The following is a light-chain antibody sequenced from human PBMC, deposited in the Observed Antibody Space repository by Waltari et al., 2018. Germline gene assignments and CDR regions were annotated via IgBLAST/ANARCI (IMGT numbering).Light chain of an antibody. CDR3: QQYLLFWT. CDR1: EAINKW. V-gene: IGKV1-5*01. J-gene: IGKJ1*01. Sequence: DTQLSQFPSTLAASVGDRVPITCRAREAINKWLAWYQQKPGKAPKVLIYDASTLQSGVPSRFSGSGSGTEFTLTISSVQPEDVATYYCQQYLLFWTFGQGTRVEIK. CDR2: DAS.